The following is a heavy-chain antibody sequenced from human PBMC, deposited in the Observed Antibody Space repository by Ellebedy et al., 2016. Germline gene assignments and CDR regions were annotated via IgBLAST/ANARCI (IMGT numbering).Heavy chain of an antibody. J-gene: IGHJ6*02. Sequence: SETLSLXXTVSGGSISSGGYYWSWIRQHPGKGLEWIGYIYYSGSTYYNPSLKSRVTISVDTSKNQFSLKLSSVTAADTAVYYCARDRYGSGSYYKGTRDYGMDVWGQGTTVTVSS. CDR1: GGSISSGGYY. CDR2: IYYSGST. V-gene: IGHV4-31*03. D-gene: IGHD3-10*01. CDR3: ARDRYGSGSYYKGTRDYGMDV.